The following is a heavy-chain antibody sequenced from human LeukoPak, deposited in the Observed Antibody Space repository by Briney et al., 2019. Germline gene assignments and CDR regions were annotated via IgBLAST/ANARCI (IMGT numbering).Heavy chain of an antibody. J-gene: IGHJ4*02. V-gene: IGHV3-7*03. CDR2: IKGDGSEK. CDR3: VNGHHGDYG. D-gene: IGHD4-17*01. Sequence: GGSLRLSCAASGFTFSNFWMSWVRQAPGKGLEWVANIKGDGSEKYYVGSVRGRFTISRDNAKNSVYLQMDSLKAEDTAIYYCVNGHHGDYGRGQGVLVTVSS. CDR1: GFTFSNFW.